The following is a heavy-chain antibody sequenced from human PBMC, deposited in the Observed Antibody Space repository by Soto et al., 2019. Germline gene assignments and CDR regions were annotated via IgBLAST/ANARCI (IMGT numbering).Heavy chain of an antibody. CDR2: IYYSGST. J-gene: IGHJ4*02. Sequence: SETLSLTCTVSGGSISSYYWSWIRQPPGKGLEWIGYIYYSGSTNYNPSLKSRVTISVDTSKNQFSLKLSSVTAEDTAVYYCARATRRGDTSSFRYFDYWGQGALVTVSS. CDR1: GGSISSYY. V-gene: IGHV4-59*12. CDR3: ARATRRGDTSSFRYFDY. D-gene: IGHD2-2*01.